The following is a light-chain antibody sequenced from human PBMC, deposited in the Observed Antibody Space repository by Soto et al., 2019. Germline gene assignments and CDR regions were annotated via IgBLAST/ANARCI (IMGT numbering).Light chain of an antibody. Sequence: QAVVTQPPSASGAPGQRVTLSCSGDSSNIGSNVVYWYQLLPGTAPKLFIYRNDQRPSGVPDRFSGSRPGTSASLAIGGLRSEDEAEYSCAAWDDSVSGVVFRGGTNVTVL. CDR2: RND. CDR3: AAWDDSVSGVV. V-gene: IGLV1-47*01. CDR1: SSNIGSNV. J-gene: IGLJ2*01.